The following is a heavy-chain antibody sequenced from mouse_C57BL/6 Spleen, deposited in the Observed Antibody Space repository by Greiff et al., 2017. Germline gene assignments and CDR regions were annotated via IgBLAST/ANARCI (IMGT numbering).Heavy chain of an antibody. CDR1: GYTFTDYN. CDR2: INPNNGGT. D-gene: IGHD1-1*01. Sequence: EVQLQQSGPELVKPGASVKIPCKASGYTFTDYNMDWVKQSHGKSLEWIGDINPNNGGTIYNQKFKGKATLTVEKSSSTAYMELRSLTSEDTAVYYCARDTTVVATGYFDVWGTGTTVTVSS. V-gene: IGHV1-18*01. CDR3: ARDTTVVATGYFDV. J-gene: IGHJ1*03.